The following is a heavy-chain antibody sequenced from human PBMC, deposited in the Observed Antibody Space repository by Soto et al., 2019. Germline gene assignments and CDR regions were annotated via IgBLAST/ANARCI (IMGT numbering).Heavy chain of an antibody. J-gene: IGHJ5*02. CDR1: GGSISSSSYY. CDR2: IYYSGST. Sequence: SETLSLTCTVSGGSISSSSYYWGWIRQPPGKGLEWIGSIYYSGSTYHNPSLKSRVTISVDTSKNQFSLKLSSVTAADTAVYYCARHCPRGTAYYDCWSGYLNWFDPWGQGTLVTVPS. CDR3: ARHCPRGTAYYDCWSGYLNWFDP. D-gene: IGHD3-3*01. V-gene: IGHV4-39*01.